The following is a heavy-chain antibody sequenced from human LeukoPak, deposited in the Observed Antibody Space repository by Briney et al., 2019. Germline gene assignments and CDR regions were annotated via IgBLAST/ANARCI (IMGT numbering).Heavy chain of an antibody. CDR2: IYSGGST. CDR3: ARDKGTFYYAFDY. J-gene: IGHJ4*02. Sequence: GGSLRLSCAASGFTVSSNYMSWVRQAPGKGLEWVSVIYSGGSTYYADSVKGRFTISRDTSKNTLYLQMDSLRAEDTAVYYCARDKGTFYYAFDYWGQGTLVTVSS. V-gene: IGHV3-66*01. CDR1: GFTVSSNY. D-gene: IGHD3-22*01.